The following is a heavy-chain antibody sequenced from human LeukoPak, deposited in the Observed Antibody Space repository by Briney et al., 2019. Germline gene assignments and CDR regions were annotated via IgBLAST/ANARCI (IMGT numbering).Heavy chain of an antibody. CDR3: ARLQMVQLERGSLYYFDY. D-gene: IGHD1-1*01. CDR2: IYYSGST. Sequence: PSETLSLTCTVSGGSISSSSYYWGWIRQPPGKGLEWIGSIYYSGSTYYNPSLKSRVTISVDTSKNQFSLKLSSVTAADTAVYYCARLQMVQLERGSLYYFDYWGQGTLVTVSS. CDR1: GGSISSSSYY. J-gene: IGHJ4*02. V-gene: IGHV4-39*07.